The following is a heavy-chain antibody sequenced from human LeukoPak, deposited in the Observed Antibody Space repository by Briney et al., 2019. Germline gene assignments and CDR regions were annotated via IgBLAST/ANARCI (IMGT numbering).Heavy chain of an antibody. CDR3: AREKGAFDI. CDR2: IIPIFGTA. J-gene: IGHJ3*02. CDR1: GGTFSSYA. V-gene: IGHV1-69*05. Sequence: ASVKVSCKASGGTFSSYAISWVRQAPGQGLEWMGRIIPIFGTANYAQKFQGRVTITTDESTSTAYMELSRLRSDDTAVYYCAREKGAFDIWGQGTMVTVSS.